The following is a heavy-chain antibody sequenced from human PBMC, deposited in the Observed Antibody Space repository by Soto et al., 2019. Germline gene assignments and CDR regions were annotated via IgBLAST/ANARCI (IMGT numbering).Heavy chain of an antibody. Sequence: PSETLSLTCTVSGASISSYYWNWIRQPPGKGLEWIGYIHFSGSTDHHPSLKSRVTISLGTSRNQFSLKLSSVTAADTAVYYCARDTRSYDSSGYFYFDYWGQGALVTVSS. CDR3: ARDTRSYDSSGYFYFDY. D-gene: IGHD3-22*01. CDR2: IHFSGST. CDR1: GASISSYY. V-gene: IGHV4-59*01. J-gene: IGHJ4*02.